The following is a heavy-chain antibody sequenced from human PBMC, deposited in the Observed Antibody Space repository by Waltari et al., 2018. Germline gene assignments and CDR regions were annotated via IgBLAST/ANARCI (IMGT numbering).Heavy chain of an antibody. CDR2: IYTSGST. V-gene: IGHV4-4*07. Sequence: QVQLQESGPGLVKPSETLSLTCTVSGGSISSYSWSWIRPPAGKGLEWIGRIYTSGSTNYNPSLKSRVTMSVDTSKNQFSLKLSSVTAADTAVYYCARESYSSSSTSFDYWGQGTLVTVSS. D-gene: IGHD6-6*01. J-gene: IGHJ4*02. CDR3: ARESYSSSSTSFDY. CDR1: GGSISSYS.